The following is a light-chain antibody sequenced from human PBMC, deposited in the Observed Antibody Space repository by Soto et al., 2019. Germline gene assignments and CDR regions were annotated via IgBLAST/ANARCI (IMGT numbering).Light chain of an antibody. V-gene: IGKV3-20*01. CDR1: RSVSSRY. Sequence: ESMLTQSPGTLSLSPGDRATLSCRASRSVSSRYITWYQQKPGQAPRLLIYGASIRATGIPDRFSGSGSGTDFTRTISRLEAEDFAVYYCQQFGDSPPAFTFGQGTKLEI. CDR3: QQFGDSPPAFT. CDR2: GAS. J-gene: IGKJ2*01.